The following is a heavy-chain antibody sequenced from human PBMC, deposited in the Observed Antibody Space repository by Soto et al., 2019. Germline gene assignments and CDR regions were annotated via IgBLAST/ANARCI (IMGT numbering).Heavy chain of an antibody. CDR1: GGSMSSHY. J-gene: IGHJ4*02. V-gene: IGHV4-59*11. D-gene: IGHD3-16*01. CDR2: ISYSGST. Sequence: PSETLSLTCTVSGGSMSSHYWTRLRQPPGKGLEWIGYISYSGSTYYNPSLKSRVTISADTSRNQFSLKPSSVIAADTAVYYCARADPDASVGYWGQGTLVTVSS. CDR3: ARADPDASVGY.